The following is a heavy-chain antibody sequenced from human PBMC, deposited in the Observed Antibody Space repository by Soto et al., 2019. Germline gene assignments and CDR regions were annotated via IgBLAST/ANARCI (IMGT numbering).Heavy chain of an antibody. Sequence: GGSLRLSCAASGFTFSSYAMSWVRQAPGKGLEWVSAISGSGGSTYYADSVKGRFTISRDNSKNTLYLQMNSLRAEDTAVYYCVSRRFTGYSGSYNGGFDPWGQGTLVTVSS. V-gene: IGHV3-23*01. CDR1: GFTFSSYA. J-gene: IGHJ5*02. CDR2: ISGSGGST. CDR3: VSRRFTGYSGSYNGGFDP. D-gene: IGHD1-26*01.